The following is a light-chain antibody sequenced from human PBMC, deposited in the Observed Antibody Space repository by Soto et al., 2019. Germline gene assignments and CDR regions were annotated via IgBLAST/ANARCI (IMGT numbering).Light chain of an antibody. J-gene: IGKJ5*01. CDR2: DAS. V-gene: IGKV3-20*01. CDR1: ESVDFH. CDR3: QQYGSSLIT. Sequence: VLTQSPATLSVSPGKRATLSCRASESVDFHLAWYQQKPGQAPRLLIYDASVRANGTPARFSGSGSGTDFTLTISRLEPEDFAVYYCQQYGSSLITFGQGTRLEIK.